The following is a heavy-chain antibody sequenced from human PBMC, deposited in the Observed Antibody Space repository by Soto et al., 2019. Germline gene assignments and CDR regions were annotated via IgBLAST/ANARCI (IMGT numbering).Heavy chain of an antibody. CDR1: GYTFSRHG. CDR3: ARGADDFSSGYYYEY. D-gene: IGHD3-3*01. V-gene: IGHV1-18*04. Sequence: QVQLVQSGAEVKKPGASVTVSCKASGYTFSRHGLSWVRQAPGQGLEWMAWSGNTNYAQKFQGRLTLTTNPSTRTAYMELRSLRSDDTAVYYCARGADDFSSGYYYEYWGQGTLVTVSS. CDR2: SGNT. J-gene: IGHJ4*02.